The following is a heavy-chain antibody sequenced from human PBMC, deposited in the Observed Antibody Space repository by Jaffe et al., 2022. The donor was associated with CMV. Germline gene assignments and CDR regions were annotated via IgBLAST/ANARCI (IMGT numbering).Heavy chain of an antibody. CDR2: IYSTGTT. CDR3: SRELQH. J-gene: IGHJ1*01. CDR1: GESIRAYY. V-gene: IGHV4-4*08. Sequence: QVQVQESGPGLVKPSETLSLTCTVSGESIRAYYWNWIRQSPGKGLEWIGYIYSTGTTNYNPSLRSRVTMSVDMSKDQVSLKLASVTAADTAVYYCSRELQHWGQGTLVTVSS.